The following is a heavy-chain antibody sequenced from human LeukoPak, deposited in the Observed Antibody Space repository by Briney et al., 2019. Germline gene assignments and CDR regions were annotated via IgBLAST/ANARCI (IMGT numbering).Heavy chain of an antibody. D-gene: IGHD5-12*01. CDR2: INPRSGGT. V-gene: IGHV1-2*06. J-gene: IGHJ4*02. CDR1: GYTFTGYY. CDR3: ARGSDFPEY. Sequence: GASVKVSCKASGYTFTGYYVHWVRQAPGQGPEWMGRINPRSGGTNYAQKFQGRVTMTRDTSISTAYMDLSSLRSNDTAVYYCARGSDFPEYWGQGTLVTVSS.